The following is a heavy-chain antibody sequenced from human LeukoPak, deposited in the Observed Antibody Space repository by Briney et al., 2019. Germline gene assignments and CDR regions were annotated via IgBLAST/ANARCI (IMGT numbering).Heavy chain of an antibody. CDR1: GYTFTSYG. Sequence: ASVKVSCKASGYTFTSYGISWVRQAPGQGLEWMGWISAYNGNTNYAQKLQGRVTMTTDTSTSTAYMELRSLRSDDTAVYYCARVIVVTAIPVLYYYGMDVWGQGTTVTVSS. V-gene: IGHV1-18*01. D-gene: IGHD2-21*02. CDR3: ARVIVVTAIPVLYYYGMDV. CDR2: ISAYNGNT. J-gene: IGHJ6*02.